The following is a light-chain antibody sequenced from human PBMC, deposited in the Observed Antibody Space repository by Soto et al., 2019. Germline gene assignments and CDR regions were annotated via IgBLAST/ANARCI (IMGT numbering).Light chain of an antibody. CDR2: GAS. CDR3: QYYYESSP. J-gene: IGKJ4*01. V-gene: IGKV3-20*01. CDR1: QSVSTNQ. Sequence: EIVLPQSPGTLSLSPGERVTLSCGASQSVSTNQLAWYQQKPGQAPRLLIYGASSRATGIADRFSGSGSGTDFTLTISRLEPEDFAVYYCQYYYESSPFGRGTKVDIK.